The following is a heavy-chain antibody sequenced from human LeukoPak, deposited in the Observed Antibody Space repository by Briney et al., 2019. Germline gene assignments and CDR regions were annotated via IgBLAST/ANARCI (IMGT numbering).Heavy chain of an antibody. CDR3: ARGRWYVGIDY. Sequence: GGSLRLSCAASGFTVSSNYMSWVRQAPGKGLEWVSVIYSGGSTYYADSVKGRFTISRDNSKNTLYLQMNSLRAEDTAVYYCARGRWYVGIDYWGQGTLDTVSS. CDR1: GFTVSSNY. J-gene: IGHJ4*02. D-gene: IGHD6-13*01. V-gene: IGHV3-53*01. CDR2: IYSGGST.